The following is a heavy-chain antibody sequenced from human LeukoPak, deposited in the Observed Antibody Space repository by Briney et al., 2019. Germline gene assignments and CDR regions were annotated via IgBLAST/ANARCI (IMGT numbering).Heavy chain of an antibody. CDR1: GFTFSSYN. V-gene: IGHV3-48*01. CDR3: ARDRSSAY. J-gene: IGHJ4*02. Sequence: PGGSLRLSCAASGFTFSSYNMNWVRQAPGKGLEWVSYISSGSSTIYYADSVKGRFTVSRDNAKNSLYLQMNSLRAEDTAVYYCARDRSSAYWGQGTLVTVSS. D-gene: IGHD2-15*01. CDR2: ISSGSSTI.